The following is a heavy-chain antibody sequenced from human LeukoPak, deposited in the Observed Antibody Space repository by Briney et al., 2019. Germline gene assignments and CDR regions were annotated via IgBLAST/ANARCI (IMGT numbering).Heavy chain of an antibody. CDR1: GFTLSSYW. V-gene: IGHV3-74*01. D-gene: IGHD3-16*01. J-gene: IGHJ6*03. CDR2: INPDGSTT. CDR3: VRAGGLGLYYMDV. Sequence: PGGSLRLSCAASGFTLSSYWMHWVRQVPGKGLVWVSRINPDGSTTTYADSVKGRFTISRDNAKNTLYLQMNSLRAEDTAVYYCVRAGGLGLYYMDVWGKGTTVTVSS.